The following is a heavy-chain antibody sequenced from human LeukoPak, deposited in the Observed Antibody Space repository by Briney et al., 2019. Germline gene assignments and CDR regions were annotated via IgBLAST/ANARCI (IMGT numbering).Heavy chain of an antibody. V-gene: IGHV3-66*01. D-gene: IGHD4-23*01. CDR1: GFTVSTNY. CDR3: ARDGYGGNSLYFDY. Sequence: HPGVSLRLSCAAYGFTVSTNYMNWFRPAPGKGLEWVTVIYSGGGTHYADSVKDRFSISRDNSKNTVYLQMNSLRAEDTAVYYCARDGYGGNSLYFDYWGQGTLVTVSS. J-gene: IGHJ4*02. CDR2: IYSGGGT.